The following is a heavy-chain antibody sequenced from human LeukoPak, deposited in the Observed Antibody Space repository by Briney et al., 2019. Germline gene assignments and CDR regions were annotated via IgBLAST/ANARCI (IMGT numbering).Heavy chain of an antibody. CDR1: GFTFSDST. Sequence: GGSLRLSCAASGFTFSDSTMNWVRQAPGKGLEWVSSISSSSSTMHYADSVKGRLTISRDNAKNSLYLQINSLRAEDTAVYYCVRGDSRDYWGQGTPVTVSS. D-gene: IGHD6-13*01. V-gene: IGHV3-21*01. CDR2: ISSSSSTM. CDR3: VRGDSRDY. J-gene: IGHJ4*02.